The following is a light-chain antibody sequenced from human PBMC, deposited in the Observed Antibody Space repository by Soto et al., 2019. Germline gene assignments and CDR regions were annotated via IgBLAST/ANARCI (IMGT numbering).Light chain of an antibody. J-gene: IGLJ2*01. CDR3: SSDTSSSTLVV. Sequence: QSALTQPASVSGSPGQSITISCTGTSSDVGGYNYVSWYQQHPGKAPKLMIYDVSNRASGVSNRFSGSKSGNTASLTISGLQDEDEADYYCSSDTSSSTLVVFGGGTKLTVL. CDR1: SSDVGGYNY. CDR2: DVS. V-gene: IGLV2-14*01.